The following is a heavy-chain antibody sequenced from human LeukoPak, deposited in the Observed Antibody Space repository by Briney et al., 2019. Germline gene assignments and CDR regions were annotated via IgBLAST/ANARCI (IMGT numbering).Heavy chain of an antibody. Sequence: GGSLKLSCAASGFTFDDYAMHWVRQAPGKGLEWVSGISWNSGSIGYADSVKGRFTISRDNAKNSLYLQMNSLRAEDTALYCCAKGLSGWYYFDYWGQGTLVTVSS. CDR3: AKGLSGWYYFDY. V-gene: IGHV3-9*01. CDR2: ISWNSGSI. CDR1: GFTFDDYA. D-gene: IGHD6-19*01. J-gene: IGHJ4*02.